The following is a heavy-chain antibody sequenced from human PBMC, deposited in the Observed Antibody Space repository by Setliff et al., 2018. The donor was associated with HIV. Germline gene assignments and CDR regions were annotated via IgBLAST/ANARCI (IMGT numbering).Heavy chain of an antibody. V-gene: IGHV1-2*02. J-gene: IGHJ4*02. CDR1: GYTLTGYY. Sequence: EASVKVSCKASGYTLTGYYMHWVRLAPGLGLEWMGWINPHSGNTDFAQRFQGRITMTRDTSINTVYMDLSRLTSDDTGIYYCARGGALSGDMDFWGQGTLVTVSS. CDR3: ARGGALSGDMDF. CDR2: INPHSGNT. D-gene: IGHD2-21*02.